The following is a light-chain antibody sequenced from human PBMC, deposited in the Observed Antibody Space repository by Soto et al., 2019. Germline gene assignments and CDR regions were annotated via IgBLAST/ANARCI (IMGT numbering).Light chain of an antibody. J-gene: IGLJ1*01. CDR1: SSDVGGYNF. Sequence: QSVLTQPASVSGSPGQSITISCTGTSSDVGGYNFVSWYQQYPGKAPKLIIYKVTNRPSGVSYRFSGSKSGNTASLTISGLQAEDEADYFCTSSTTGSLYVFGTGTKVTVL. V-gene: IGLV2-14*01. CDR3: TSSTTGSLYV. CDR2: KVT.